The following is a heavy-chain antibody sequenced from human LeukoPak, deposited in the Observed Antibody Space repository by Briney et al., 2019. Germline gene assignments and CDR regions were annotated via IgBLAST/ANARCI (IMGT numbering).Heavy chain of an antibody. V-gene: IGHV4-30-4*08. Sequence: SETLSLTCTVSGGSISSGDYYWSWIRQPPGKGLEWIGYIYCSGSTYYNPSLKSRVTISVDTSKNQFSLKLSSVTAADTAVYYCARDAGGSYSGPQYFQHWGQGTLVTVSS. D-gene: IGHD1-26*01. CDR3: ARDAGGSYSGPQYFQH. J-gene: IGHJ1*01. CDR1: GGSISSGDYY. CDR2: IYCSGST.